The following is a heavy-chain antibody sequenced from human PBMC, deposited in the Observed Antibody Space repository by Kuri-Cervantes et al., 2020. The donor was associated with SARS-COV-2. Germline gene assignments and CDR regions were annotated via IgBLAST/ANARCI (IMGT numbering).Heavy chain of an antibody. CDR3: SSGGYNY. D-gene: IGHD5-24*01. J-gene: IGHJ4*02. CDR2: IYITGSP. Sequence: ESLKISCTVSGASISSYYWTWIRQPVGKGLEWIGRIYITGSPSYNPPLKSRVIMSVDTSKNQFSLNLTSVTAADTAMYFCSSGGYNYWGQGILVTVSS. V-gene: IGHV4-4*07. CDR1: GASISSYY.